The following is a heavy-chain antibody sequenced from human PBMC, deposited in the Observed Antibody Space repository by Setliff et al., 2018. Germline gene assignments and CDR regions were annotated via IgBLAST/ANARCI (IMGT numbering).Heavy chain of an antibody. CDR2: IYYSGAT. CDR3: ARMAVRVASRPSSPLEYYYYMDF. D-gene: IGHD6-6*01. CDR1: GGSISSYS. J-gene: IGHJ6*03. V-gene: IGHV4-59*08. Sequence: PSETLSLTCTVSGGSISSYSWSWIRQPPGKGLQWIGYIYYSGATTYNPSLKSRVTMSVDTSKSHFSLRLSSVTAADTAVYYCARMAVRVASRPSSPLEYYYYMDFWGKGATVTVSS.